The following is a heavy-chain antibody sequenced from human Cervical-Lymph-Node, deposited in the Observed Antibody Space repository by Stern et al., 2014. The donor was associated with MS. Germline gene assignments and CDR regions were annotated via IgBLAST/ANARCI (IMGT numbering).Heavy chain of an antibody. D-gene: IGHD2-2*01. CDR3: ARDALGVPAAKDY. J-gene: IGHJ4*02. CDR2: ISSSSSYI. CDR1: GFTFSSYS. V-gene: IGHV3-21*01. Sequence: VQLVESGGGLVKPGGSLRLSCAASGFTFSSYSMNWVRQAPGKGLEWVSSISSSSSYIYYADSVKGRFTISRDNAKNSLYLQMNSLRAEDTAVYYCARDALGVPAAKDYWGQGTLVTVSS.